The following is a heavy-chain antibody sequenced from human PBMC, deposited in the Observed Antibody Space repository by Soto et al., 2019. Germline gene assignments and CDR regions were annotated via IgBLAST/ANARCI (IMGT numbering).Heavy chain of an antibody. V-gene: IGHV3-48*02. CDR3: ARSPSYCSSSHDF. CDR2: ISSSGSTT. D-gene: IGHD6-6*01. Sequence: GGSLRLSCAASGFTFSSYSMNWVRQAPGKGLDWVSYISSSGSTTYYAESVKGRFTISRDNAKNSLFLQINSLRDEDTAVYYCARSPSYCSSSHDFWGQGTLVTVSS. J-gene: IGHJ4*02. CDR1: GFTFSSYS.